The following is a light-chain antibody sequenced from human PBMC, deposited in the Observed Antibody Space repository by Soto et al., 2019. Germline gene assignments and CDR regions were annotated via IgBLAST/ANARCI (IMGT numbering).Light chain of an antibody. CDR1: SSDVGGYNY. V-gene: IGLV2-14*01. CDR3: TSYTSSSTLG. J-gene: IGLJ2*01. Sequence: QSALTQPASVSGSPGQSITISCTGTSSDVGGYNYVSWYQQHPGKAPKLMIYDVSNRPSGVSNRFSGSKSGNTASLTISGLQAEDEADYYCTSYTSSSTLGFGRGTKRTVL. CDR2: DVS.